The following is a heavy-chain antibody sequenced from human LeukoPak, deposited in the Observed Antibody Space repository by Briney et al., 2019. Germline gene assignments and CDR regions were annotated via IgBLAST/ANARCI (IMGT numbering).Heavy chain of an antibody. CDR2: IYYTGST. CDR1: GGSISSYY. CDR3: ARSRVAVAGIDY. V-gene: IGHV4-59*12. J-gene: IGHJ4*02. D-gene: IGHD6-19*01. Sequence: SETLSLTCTVSGGSISSYYWSWIRQPPGKGLEWIGYIYYTGSTNYNPPLKSRVTMSVDTSKNQFSLKLSSVTAADTAVYYCARSRVAVAGIDYWGQGTLVTVSS.